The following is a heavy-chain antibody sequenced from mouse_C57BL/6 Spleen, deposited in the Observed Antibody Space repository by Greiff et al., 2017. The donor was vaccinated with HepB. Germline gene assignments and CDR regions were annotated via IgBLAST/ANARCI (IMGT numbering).Heavy chain of an antibody. CDR1: GYSITSGYY. CDR3: ARDYDYTDY. J-gene: IGHJ2*01. CDR2: ISYDGSN. Sequence: EVQLVESGPGLVKPSQSLSLTCSVTGYSITSGYYWNWIRQFPGNQLEWMGYISYDGSNNYNPSLKNRISITRDTSKNQFFLKLNSVTTEDTATYYCARDYDYTDYWGQGTTLTVSS. V-gene: IGHV3-6*01. D-gene: IGHD2-4*01.